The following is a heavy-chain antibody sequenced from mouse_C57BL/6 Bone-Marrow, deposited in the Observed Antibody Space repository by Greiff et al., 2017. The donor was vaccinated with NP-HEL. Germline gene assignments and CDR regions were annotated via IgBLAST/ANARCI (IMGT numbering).Heavy chain of an antibody. CDR3: ARSPLDEGYYEFSY. V-gene: IGHV1-42*01. CDR2: SNPSTGGT. D-gene: IGHD2-3*01. Sequence: EVMLVESGPELVKPGASVKISCKASGYSFTGYYMNWVKQSPEKSLEWIGESNPSTGGTTYNQKFKAKATLTVDKSSSTAYRQLKSLTSEDSAVYYCARSPLDEGYYEFSYWGQGTLVTVSA. CDR1: GYSFTGYY. J-gene: IGHJ3*01.